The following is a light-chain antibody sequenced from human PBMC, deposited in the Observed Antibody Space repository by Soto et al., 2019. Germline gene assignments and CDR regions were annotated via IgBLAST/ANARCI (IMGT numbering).Light chain of an antibody. V-gene: IGKV1-13*02. CDR2: DAS. J-gene: IGKJ4*01. CDR1: QGISSA. Sequence: AIQLTQSPSSLSASVGDRVTITCRASQGISSALAWYKQKPGKAPKLLIYDASSLESGVPSRFSGSGSGPDFTLTISSLQPEDFATYYCQQFKSFLTFGGGTKVEIK. CDR3: QQFKSFLT.